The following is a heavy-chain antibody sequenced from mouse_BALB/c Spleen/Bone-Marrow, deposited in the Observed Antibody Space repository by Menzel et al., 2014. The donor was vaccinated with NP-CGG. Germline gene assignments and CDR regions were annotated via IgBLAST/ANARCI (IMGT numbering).Heavy chain of an antibody. CDR2: IDPYDSET. D-gene: IGHD1-3*01. CDR3: ARGSIILNYFDY. J-gene: IGHJ2*01. V-gene: IGHV1-74*01. Sequence: QEQLKQSGAELVRPGASVKLSCKASGYTFTSYWMNRVKQRPEQGLEWIGRIDPYDSETHYNQKFKDKAILTVDKSSSTAYMQLSSLTSEDSAVYYCARGSIILNYFDYWGQGTTLTVSS. CDR1: GYTFTSYW.